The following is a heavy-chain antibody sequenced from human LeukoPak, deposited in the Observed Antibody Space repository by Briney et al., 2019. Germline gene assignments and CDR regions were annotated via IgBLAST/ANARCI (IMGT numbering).Heavy chain of an antibody. D-gene: IGHD3-3*01. CDR2: ISGSGGST. Sequence: GGSLRLSCAASGFTFSSYAMSWVRQAPGKGLEWVSAISGSGGSTYYADSVKGRFTISRDNSKNTLYLQMNSPRAEDTAVYYCAKAGDFWSGYYNFDYWGQGTLVTVSS. CDR1: GFTFSSYA. J-gene: IGHJ4*02. CDR3: AKAGDFWSGYYNFDY. V-gene: IGHV3-23*01.